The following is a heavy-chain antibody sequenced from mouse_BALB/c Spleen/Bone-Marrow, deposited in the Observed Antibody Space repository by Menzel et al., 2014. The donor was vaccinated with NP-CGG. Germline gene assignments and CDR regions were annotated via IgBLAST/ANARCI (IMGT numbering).Heavy chain of an antibody. CDR2: ISSNGGST. J-gene: IGHJ2*01. CDR3: VRGNYGNYVDYFDF. Sequence: EVKLVESGGGLVQPGGSLKLSCAASGFTFSSYGMSWVRQTPDKRLELVAAISSNGGSTYYPDSVKGRFTISRDTAKNTLCLQMSSLKSEETAMYYCVRGNYGNYVDYFDFCGQGTTLTVSS. D-gene: IGHD2-1*01. V-gene: IGHV5-6-3*01. CDR1: GFTFSSYG.